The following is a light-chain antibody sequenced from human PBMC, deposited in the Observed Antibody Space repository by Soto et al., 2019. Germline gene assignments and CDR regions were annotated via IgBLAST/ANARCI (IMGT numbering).Light chain of an antibody. Sequence: DIQMTQSPSSLSASVGDRVTITCRASQTISNYLNWYQQKPGKAPKLLIYAASSLQSGFPSRFSGRGSGTDFTLIISSLQPDDFATYYCQQSYSTPYTFGQGTRLEIK. CDR3: QQSYSTPYT. J-gene: IGKJ2*01. V-gene: IGKV1-39*01. CDR1: QTISNY. CDR2: AAS.